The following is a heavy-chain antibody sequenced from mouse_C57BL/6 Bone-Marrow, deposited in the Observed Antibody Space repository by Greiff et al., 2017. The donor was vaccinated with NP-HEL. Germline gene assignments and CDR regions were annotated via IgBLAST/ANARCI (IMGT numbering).Heavy chain of an antibody. CDR3: ARRYSNPWYFDV. V-gene: IGHV5-9*01. Sequence: EVMLVESGGGLVKPGGSLKLSCAASGFTFSSYTMSWVRQTPEKRLEWVATISGGGGNTYYPDSVKGRFTISRDNAKNTLYLQMSSLRSEDTALYYCARRYSNPWYFDVWGTGTTVTVSS. J-gene: IGHJ1*03. D-gene: IGHD2-5*01. CDR1: GFTFSSYT. CDR2: ISGGGGNT.